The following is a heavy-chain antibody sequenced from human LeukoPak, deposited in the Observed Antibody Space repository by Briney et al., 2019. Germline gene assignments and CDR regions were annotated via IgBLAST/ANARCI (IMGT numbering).Heavy chain of an antibody. CDR1: GFTFSSYS. CDR3: ASGWAAAGTDFDY. Sequence: GGSVRLSCAASGFTFSSYSMNWVRQAPGKGLEWVSSISSSSSYIYYADSVKGRFTISRDNAKNSLYLQMNSLRAEDTAVYYCASGWAAAGTDFDYWGQGTLVTVSS. CDR2: ISSSSSYI. J-gene: IGHJ4*02. V-gene: IGHV3-21*01. D-gene: IGHD6-13*01.